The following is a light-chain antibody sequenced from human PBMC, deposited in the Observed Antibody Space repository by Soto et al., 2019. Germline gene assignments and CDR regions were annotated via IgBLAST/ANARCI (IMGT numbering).Light chain of an antibody. CDR3: QQYNTAGT. V-gene: IGKV1-5*03. CDR2: KAS. J-gene: IGKJ1*01. CDR1: QSISSW. Sequence: DIQMTQSPSTLSASVGDRVTITCRASQSISSWLAWYQQKPGKAPKLLIYKASSLESGVPSRFSGSGSGTEFTLTIRSLQPDDFATYYCQQYNTAGTFGQGTKVEIK.